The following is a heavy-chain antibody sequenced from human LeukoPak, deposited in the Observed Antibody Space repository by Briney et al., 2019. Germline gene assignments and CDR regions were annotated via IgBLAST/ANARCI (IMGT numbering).Heavy chain of an antibody. Sequence: PSQTLPLTYTVSGDPISRYYWSWILQPAAKGLEWLGRIYTSGSINYNPSLKSRVTMSVDTSKNQFSLKLNSVTAAGTAVYFCATVTGSSWSYWYFDLWGGGTLVTVSS. V-gene: IGHV4-4*07. D-gene: IGHD6-13*01. CDR1: GDPISRYY. CDR3: ATVTGSSWSYWYFDL. CDR2: IYTSGSI. J-gene: IGHJ2*01.